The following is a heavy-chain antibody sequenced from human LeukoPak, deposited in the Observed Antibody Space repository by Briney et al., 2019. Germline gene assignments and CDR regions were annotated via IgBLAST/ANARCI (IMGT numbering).Heavy chain of an antibody. CDR3: ARVSFGSGYYCYMGV. CDR1: GGSISSGSYY. V-gene: IGHV4-61*02. J-gene: IGHJ6*03. D-gene: IGHD3-10*01. Sequence: SQTLSLTCTVTGGSISSGSYYWSCIRQPAGKGLECIGRIYTTGSTNYNPSLKSRVTISVDTSENQFSLNLSSVTAADTAVYYCARVSFGSGYYCYMGVWGKGTTVTVSS. CDR2: IYTTGST.